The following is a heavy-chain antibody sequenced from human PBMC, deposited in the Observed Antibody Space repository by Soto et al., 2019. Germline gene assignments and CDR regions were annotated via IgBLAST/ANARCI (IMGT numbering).Heavy chain of an antibody. CDR2: IYSGGST. V-gene: IGHV3-53*01. CDR1: GFTVSNDY. CDR3: ARHDWFDP. Sequence: GGSLSLSCAVSGFTVSNDYMSWVRQAPGKGLEWVSVIYSGGSTYYTDSVKGRFTIARDISKNTLYLQMNSLRVEDTAVYYCARHDWFDPWGRGTLVTVSS. J-gene: IGHJ5*02.